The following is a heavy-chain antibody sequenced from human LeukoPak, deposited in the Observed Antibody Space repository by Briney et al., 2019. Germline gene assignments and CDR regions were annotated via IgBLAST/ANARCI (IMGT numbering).Heavy chain of an antibody. J-gene: IGHJ4*02. D-gene: IGHD6-13*01. V-gene: IGHV3-33*01. CDR3: ARGPYSSSWLDY. Sequence: GRSLRLSCAASGFTFSNYGMHWVRQAPGKGLEWVAVIWYDGSNKYYADSVKGRFTISRDSSKNTLYLQMNSLRAEDTAVYYCARGPYSSSWLDYWGQGTLVTVSS. CDR1: GFTFSNYG. CDR2: IWYDGSNK.